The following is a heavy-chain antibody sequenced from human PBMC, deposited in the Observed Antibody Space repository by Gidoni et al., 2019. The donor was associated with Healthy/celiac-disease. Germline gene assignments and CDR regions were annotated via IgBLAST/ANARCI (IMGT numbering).Heavy chain of an antibody. CDR2: ISYDGSNK. Sequence: QVQLVESGGGVVQPGRSLRLSCAASGFPFSSYALHWVRQAPGKGLEWVAVISYDGSNKYYADSVKGRFTISRDNSKNTLYLQMNSLRAEDTAVYYCARGTGLERFNYMDVWGKGTTVTVSS. CDR3: ARGTGLERFNYMDV. CDR1: GFPFSSYA. V-gene: IGHV3-30-3*01. J-gene: IGHJ6*03. D-gene: IGHD1-1*01.